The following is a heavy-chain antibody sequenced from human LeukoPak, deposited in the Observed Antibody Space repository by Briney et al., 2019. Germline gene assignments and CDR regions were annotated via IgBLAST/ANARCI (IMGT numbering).Heavy chain of an antibody. V-gene: IGHV4-31*03. CDR1: GGSISSDGYY. CDR2: IYYSGST. J-gene: IGHJ6*02. CDR3: AGSDTYYYGMDV. Sequence: SQTLSLTCTVSGGSISSDGYYWNWIPHHPGKGLECIGYIYYSGSTYYNPSLKSRVTISVDTSKDQFSLKLSSVTAADTAVYYCAGSDTYYYGMDVWGQGTTVTVSS. D-gene: IGHD3-10*01.